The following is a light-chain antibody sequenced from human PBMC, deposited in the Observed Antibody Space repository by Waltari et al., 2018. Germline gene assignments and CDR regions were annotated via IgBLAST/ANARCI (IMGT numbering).Light chain of an antibody. CDR2: DVN. Sequence: QSALTQPPSASGSAGQSVPIPCTGTKSDVGRYKYVSWYQQLPGEAPKLIIFDVNRRSSGIPDRFSGSKSGNTASLTVSGLQSEDEATYYCASYAGYNNLDVLFGGGTKLTVL. CDR3: ASYAGYNNLDVL. J-gene: IGLJ2*01. V-gene: IGLV2-8*01. CDR1: KSDVGRYKY.